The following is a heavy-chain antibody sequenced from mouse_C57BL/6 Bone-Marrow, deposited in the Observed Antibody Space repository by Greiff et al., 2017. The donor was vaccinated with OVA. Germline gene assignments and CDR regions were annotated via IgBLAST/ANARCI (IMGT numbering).Heavy chain of an antibody. CDR3: ARRRDDSYYFDY. Sequence: VQLQQPGAELVMPGASVKLSCKASGYTFTSYWMHWVKQRPGQGLEWIGEIDPSDSYTNYNQKFKGKSTLTVDKSSSTAYMQLSSLTSEDSAVYYCARRRDDSYYFDYWGQGTTLTVSS. CDR1: GYTFTSYW. V-gene: IGHV1-69*01. D-gene: IGHD2-14*01. CDR2: IDPSDSYT. J-gene: IGHJ2*01.